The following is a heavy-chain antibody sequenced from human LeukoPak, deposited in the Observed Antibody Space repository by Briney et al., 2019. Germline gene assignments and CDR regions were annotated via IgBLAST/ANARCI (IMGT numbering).Heavy chain of an antibody. CDR1: GLSFSNAW. CDR3: STDYWGITVVRGLSFDY. Sequence: GRSLRLAWAASGLSFSNAWMSWVSHTQGKGREWVGRIRSIIDGETKGYAAPEKGRFTVSRDETKNMVYQQMNSLKTEDTAVYYCSTDYWGITVVRGLSFDYWGQGTLVTVSS. D-gene: IGHD3-10*01. CDR2: IRSIIDGETK. V-gene: IGHV3-15*01. J-gene: IGHJ4*02.